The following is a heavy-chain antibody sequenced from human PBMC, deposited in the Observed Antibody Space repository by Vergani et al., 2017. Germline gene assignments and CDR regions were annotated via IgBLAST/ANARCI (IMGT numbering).Heavy chain of an antibody. D-gene: IGHD5-12*01. CDR1: GGSISSYY. Sequence: QVQLQESGPGLVKPSETLSLTCTVSGGSISSYYWSWIRQPPGKGLEWIGYIYYSGSTNYNPSLKSRVTISVDTSKNQFSLKLSSVTAADTAVYYCARDPGYGDNYVDYWGQGTLVTVSS. CDR3: ARDPGYGDNYVDY. CDR2: IYYSGST. J-gene: IGHJ4*02. V-gene: IGHV4-59*01.